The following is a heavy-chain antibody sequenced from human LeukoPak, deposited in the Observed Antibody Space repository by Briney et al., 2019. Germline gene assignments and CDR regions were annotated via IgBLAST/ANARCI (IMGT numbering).Heavy chain of an antibody. CDR1: GFTFITYA. D-gene: IGHD4-17*01. CDR2: ISGSGGHT. CDR3: ARRDSGDGDYV. J-gene: IGHJ4*02. V-gene: IGHV3-23*01. Sequence: GGSLRLSCAASGFTFITYAMAWVRQAPGKGLEWVSGISGSGGHTYYADSVKGRFTISRDNSKNTLYLQMSSLSAEDTAVYYCARRDSGDGDYVWGQGTLVTVSS.